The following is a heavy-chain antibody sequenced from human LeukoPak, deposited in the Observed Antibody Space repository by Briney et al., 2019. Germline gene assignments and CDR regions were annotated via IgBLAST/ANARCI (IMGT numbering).Heavy chain of an antibody. V-gene: IGHV1-18*01. J-gene: IGHJ4*02. Sequence: GASVKVSCKASGYTFTSYGISWVRQAPGQGLEWMGWISAYNGNTNHAQKVQGRVTMTTDTSTSTAYMELRGLRSDDTAVYYCARDLCCPEKGQWLALFDYWGQGTLVTVSS. CDR2: ISAYNGNT. CDR1: GYTFTSYG. D-gene: IGHD6-19*01. CDR3: ARDLCCPEKGQWLALFDY.